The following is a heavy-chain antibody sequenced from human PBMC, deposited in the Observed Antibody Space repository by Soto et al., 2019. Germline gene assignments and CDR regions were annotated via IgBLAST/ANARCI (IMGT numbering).Heavy chain of an antibody. CDR2: IYSGGST. D-gene: IGHD3-22*01. CDR3: ARDASYDSSGYYWDY. Sequence: EVQLVESGGGLIQPGGSLRLSCAASGFTVSSHYMSWVRQAPGKGLEWVSVIYSGGSTYYADSVKGRFTISRDNSKNTLYLQMNSLRAEDTAVYYCARDASYDSSGYYWDYWGQGTLVTVSS. CDR1: GFTVSSHY. J-gene: IGHJ4*02. V-gene: IGHV3-53*01.